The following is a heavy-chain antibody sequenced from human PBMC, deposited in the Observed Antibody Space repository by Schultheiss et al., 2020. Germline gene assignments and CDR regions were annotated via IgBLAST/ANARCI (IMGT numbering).Heavy chain of an antibody. CDR3: ARDSSKLGFDP. V-gene: IGHV3-33*08. CDR1: GFTFSSYA. J-gene: IGHJ5*02. D-gene: IGHD1-1*01. CDR2: IWYDGSNK. Sequence: GGSLRLSCAASGFTFSSYAMSWVRQAPGKGLEWVAVIWYDGSNKYYANSVKGRFTIARDKSKNTMYLQMNSLRAEDTSVYYCARDSSKLGFDPWGQGTLVTVSS.